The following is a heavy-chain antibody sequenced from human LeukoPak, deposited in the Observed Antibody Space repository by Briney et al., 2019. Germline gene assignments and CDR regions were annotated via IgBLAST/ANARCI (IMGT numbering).Heavy chain of an antibody. CDR3: AREVAV. V-gene: IGHV3-33*08. CDR2: IWYNGSNK. Sequence: GGSLRLSCAASGFTFSSYAMHWVRQAPGKGLEWVAVIWYNGSNKLYANSVKGRFTISRDNSKNTLYLQMDNLRVDDTAVYYCAREVAVWGQGTLVTVSS. J-gene: IGHJ4*02. CDR1: GFTFSSYA. D-gene: IGHD5-12*01.